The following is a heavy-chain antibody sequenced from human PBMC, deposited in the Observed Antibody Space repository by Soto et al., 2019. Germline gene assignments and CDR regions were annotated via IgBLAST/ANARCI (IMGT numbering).Heavy chain of an antibody. CDR1: GYTFTGYY. CDR2: INPNSGGT. D-gene: IGHD2-2*02. V-gene: IGHV1-2*04. Sequence: ASVKVSFKASGYTFTGYYMHWVRQAPGQGLEWMGWINPNSGGTNYAQKFQGWVTMTRDTSISTAYMELSRLRSDDTAVYYCAREKYCSSTSCYRWFDPWGQGTLVTVSS. J-gene: IGHJ5*02. CDR3: AREKYCSSTSCYRWFDP.